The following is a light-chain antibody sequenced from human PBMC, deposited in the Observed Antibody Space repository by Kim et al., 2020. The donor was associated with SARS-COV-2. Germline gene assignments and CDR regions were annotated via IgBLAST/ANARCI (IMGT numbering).Light chain of an antibody. Sequence: QTVIISCSGSKSSDGVKGIHWYQQLPELPPKVFIYYDDLLASGISDRFSGSRSGTVASLAIRGLQTEDGADYYCASWSESLKRVVFGGGTQLTVL. J-gene: IGLJ7*01. V-gene: IGLV1-36*01. CDR1: KSSDGVKG. CDR2: YDD. CDR3: ASWSESLKRVV.